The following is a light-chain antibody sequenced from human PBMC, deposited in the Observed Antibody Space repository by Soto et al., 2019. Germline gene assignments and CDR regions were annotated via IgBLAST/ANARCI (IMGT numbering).Light chain of an antibody. J-gene: IGKJ1*01. CDR2: GAS. CDR1: QSISSNY. CDR3: QQYGSSPRT. V-gene: IGKV3-20*01. Sequence: EIVLTQSPGTLSMSVGERATLSCRASQSISSNYLAWYQQKPGQAPRLLIYGASSRATGIPDRFSGSGSGTDFTLTISRLEAEDFAVYYCQQYGSSPRTFGQGTKVEFK.